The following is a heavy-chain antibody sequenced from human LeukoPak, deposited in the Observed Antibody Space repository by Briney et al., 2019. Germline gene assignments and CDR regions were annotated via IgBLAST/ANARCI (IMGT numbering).Heavy chain of an antibody. CDR1: GFTFSGAW. Sequence: PGGSLRLSCAASGFTFSGAWMHWVRQAPGKGLMWVSRINDDGSSTRHADSVKGRSTISRDNAKNTLYLQMNSLRAEDTAVYYCARVSGPGMNEYYHLWGQGTLVTVSS. CDR2: INDDGSST. J-gene: IGHJ4*02. CDR3: ARVSGPGMNEYYHL. V-gene: IGHV3-74*01. D-gene: IGHD2-2*01.